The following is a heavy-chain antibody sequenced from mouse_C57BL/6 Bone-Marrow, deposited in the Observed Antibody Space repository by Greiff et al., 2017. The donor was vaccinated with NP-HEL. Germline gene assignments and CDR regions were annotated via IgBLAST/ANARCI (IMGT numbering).Heavy chain of an antibody. D-gene: IGHD2-14*01. CDR2: IRSKSNNYAT. CDR1: GFSFNTYA. J-gene: IGHJ4*01. V-gene: IGHV10-1*01. Sequence: EVMLVESGGGLVQPKGSLKLSCAASGFSFNTYAMNWVRQAPGKGLEWVARIRSKSNNYATYYAASVKVRFTISRDASERMLYLQMNNLKTEDTAMYYCVRRGGGYGRGAMDYWGQGTSVTVSS. CDR3: VRRGGGYGRGAMDY.